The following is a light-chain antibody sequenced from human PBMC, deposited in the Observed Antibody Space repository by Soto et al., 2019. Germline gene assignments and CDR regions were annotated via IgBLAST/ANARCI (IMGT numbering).Light chain of an antibody. CDR1: QSVSSSY. CDR2: GAS. J-gene: IGKJ1*01. V-gene: IGKV3D-7*01. Sequence: EIVMTQSPATLSLSPGERATLSCRASQSVSSSYLSWYQQKPGQAPRLLIYGASTRATGIPARFSGSGSGTDFTLTISSLQPEDFAVYYCQQRNNWPGTFGQGTKVDIK. CDR3: QQRNNWPGT.